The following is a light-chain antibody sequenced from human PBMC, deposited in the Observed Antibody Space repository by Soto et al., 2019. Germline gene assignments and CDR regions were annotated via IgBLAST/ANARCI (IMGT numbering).Light chain of an antibody. J-gene: IGLJ2*01. CDR1: SSDVGGYNY. V-gene: IGLV2-14*01. CDR3: SSYTSSSTPHVI. Sequence: QSALTQPASVSGSPGQSITISCTGTSSDVGGYNYVSWYQQHPGKAPKRMIYEVSNRPSGVSNRFSGSQSGNTASLTISGLQAEDEADYYCSSYTSSSTPHVIFAGGTKLTVL. CDR2: EVS.